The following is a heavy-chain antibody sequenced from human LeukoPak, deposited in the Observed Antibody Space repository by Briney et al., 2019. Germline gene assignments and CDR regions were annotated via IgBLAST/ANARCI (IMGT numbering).Heavy chain of an antibody. V-gene: IGHV4-30-4*01. D-gene: IGHD3-10*01. Sequence: PSETLSLTCTVSGGSISSGDYYWSWIRQPPGKGLEWIGYIYYSGSTYYNPSLKSRVTISVDTSKNQFSLKLSSVTAADTAVYYCARVPSVRGDPLFDYWGQGTLVTVSS. J-gene: IGHJ4*02. CDR2: IYYSGST. CDR1: GGSISSGDYY. CDR3: ARVPSVRGDPLFDY.